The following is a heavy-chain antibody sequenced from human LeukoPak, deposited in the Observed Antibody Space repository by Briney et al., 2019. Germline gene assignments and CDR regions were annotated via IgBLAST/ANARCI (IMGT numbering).Heavy chain of an antibody. CDR3: ARAPSFGNYGGDY. Sequence: ASVKVSCKASGYNFTNYGISWVRQAPGHGLEWIGWISVYSGDTNYARKVMDRATMTTDTSTNSAFLQLRNLRSDDTAFYFCARAPSFGNYGGDYWGQGTLVTVSS. CDR2: ISVYSGDT. V-gene: IGHV1-18*01. J-gene: IGHJ4*02. CDR1: GYNFTNYG. D-gene: IGHD4-11*01.